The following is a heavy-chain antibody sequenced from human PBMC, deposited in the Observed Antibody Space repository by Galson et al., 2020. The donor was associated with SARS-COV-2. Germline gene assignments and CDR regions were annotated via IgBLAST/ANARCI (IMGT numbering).Heavy chain of an antibody. Sequence: SETLSLTCTVSGGSISSGGYYWSWIRQHPGKGLEWIGYNYYSGSTYYNPSLKSRVTISVDTSKNQFSLKLSSVTAADTAVYYCAREGPDGDLLGVVITNWYFDLWGRGTLVTVSS. J-gene: IGHJ2*01. CDR2: NYYSGST. V-gene: IGHV4-31*03. CDR1: GGSISSGGYY. CDR3: AREGPDGDLLGVVITNWYFDL. D-gene: IGHD3-3*01.